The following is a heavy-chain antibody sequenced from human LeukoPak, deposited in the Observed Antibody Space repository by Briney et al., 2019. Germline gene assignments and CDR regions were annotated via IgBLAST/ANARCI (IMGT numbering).Heavy chain of an antibody. Sequence: GGSLRLSCAASGFSFGSYSMNWVRQAPGKGLEWVSYISSRSSTIYYGDSVKGRLTISRDNAKNSLYLQMNSLRDEDTAVYYCARDRSGSRWRWFDPWGQGTLVTVSS. CDR1: GFSFGSYS. V-gene: IGHV3-48*02. CDR2: ISSRSSTI. D-gene: IGHD6-13*01. J-gene: IGHJ5*02. CDR3: ARDRSGSRWRWFDP.